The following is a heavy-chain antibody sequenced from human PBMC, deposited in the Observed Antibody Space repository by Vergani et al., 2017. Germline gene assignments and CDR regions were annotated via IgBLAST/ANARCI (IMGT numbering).Heavy chain of an antibody. CDR1: GFTVSSNY. V-gene: IGHV3-53*04. CDR2: IYSGGST. J-gene: IGHJ4*02. CDR3: ARARIAAAGMLRYFDY. D-gene: IGHD6-13*01. Sequence: EVQLVESGGGLVQPGGSLRLSCAASGFTVSSNYMSWVRQAPGKGLEWVSVIYSGGSTYYADSVKGRFTIARHNSKKALYRQMNSLRAEDTAVYYCARARIAAAGMLRYFDYWGQGTLVTVSS.